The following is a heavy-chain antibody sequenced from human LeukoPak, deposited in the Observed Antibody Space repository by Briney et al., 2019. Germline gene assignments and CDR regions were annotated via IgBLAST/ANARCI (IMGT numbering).Heavy chain of an antibody. Sequence: GGSLRLSCAASGFIFSSYWMHWVRQAPGKGLVWVSRINSDGSSTSYADSVKGRFTVSRDNAKNTLYLQMNSLRAEDTAVYYCAKEIRFLEWLPSFDYWGQGTLVTVSS. J-gene: IGHJ4*02. D-gene: IGHD3-3*01. CDR1: GFIFSSYW. CDR2: INSDGSST. V-gene: IGHV3-74*01. CDR3: AKEIRFLEWLPSFDY.